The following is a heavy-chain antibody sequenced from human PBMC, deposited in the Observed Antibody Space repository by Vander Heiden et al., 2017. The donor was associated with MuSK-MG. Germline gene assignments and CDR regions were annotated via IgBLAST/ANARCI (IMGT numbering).Heavy chain of an antibody. Sequence: TCTVSGGSISSSSYYWGWIRPPPVKGLEWIGSIYYSGSTYSHPSHKSRVTITVDTSKNQASLKLSSGTAADTAVYYCARQTDEWFERWGQGTLGTVSS. V-gene: IGHV4-39*01. J-gene: IGHJ5*02. CDR3: ARQTDEWFER. CDR1: GGSISSSSYY. CDR2: IYYSGST.